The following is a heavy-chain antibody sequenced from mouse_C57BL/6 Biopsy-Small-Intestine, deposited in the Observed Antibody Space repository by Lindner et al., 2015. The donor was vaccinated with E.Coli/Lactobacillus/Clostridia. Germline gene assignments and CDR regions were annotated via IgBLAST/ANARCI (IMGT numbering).Heavy chain of an antibody. CDR3: ARH. J-gene: IGHJ2*01. V-gene: IGHV5-6*01. CDR2: ISSGGSYT. CDR1: GFTFSSYG. Sequence: VQLQESGGDLVKPGGSLKLSCAASGFTFSSYGMSWVRQTPDKRLEWVATISSGGSYTYYPDSVKGRFTISRDNAKNTLYLQMSSLKSEDTAMYYCARHRGQGTPLTVSS.